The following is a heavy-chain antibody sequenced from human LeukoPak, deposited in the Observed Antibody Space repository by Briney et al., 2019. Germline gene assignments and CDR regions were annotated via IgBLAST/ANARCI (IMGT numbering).Heavy chain of an antibody. D-gene: IGHD3-9*01. Sequence: ASVKVSCKASGYTFTSYDINWVRQATGQGLEWMGWMSPNSGNTGYAQKFQGRVTITRNTSISTAYMELSSLRSEDTAVYYCARVSYYDILTGYYFDPWGQGTLVTVSS. CDR1: GYTFTSYD. CDR3: ARVSYYDILTGYYFDP. J-gene: IGHJ5*02. V-gene: IGHV1-8*03. CDR2: MSPNSGNT.